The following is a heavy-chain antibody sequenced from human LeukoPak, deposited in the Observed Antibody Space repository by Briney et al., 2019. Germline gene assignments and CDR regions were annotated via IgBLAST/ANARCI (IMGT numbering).Heavy chain of an antibody. CDR1: GGSISSYY. J-gene: IGHJ6*03. CDR3: ARDAARWFGDWYYYMDV. CDR2: IYTSGSP. Sequence: SETLSLTCTVSGGSISSYYWSWIRQPAGKGLEWIGRIYTSGSPNYNSSLKSRVTMSVDTSKNQFSLKLSSVTAADTAVYYCARDAARWFGDWYYYMDVWGKGTTVTISS. V-gene: IGHV4-4*07. D-gene: IGHD3-10*01.